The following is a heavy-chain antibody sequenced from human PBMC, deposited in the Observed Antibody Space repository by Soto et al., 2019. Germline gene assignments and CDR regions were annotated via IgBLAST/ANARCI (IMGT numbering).Heavy chain of an antibody. Sequence: GGSLRLSCAASGFTFSSYSMNWVRQAPGKGLEWVSYISSSSSTIYYADSVKGRFTISRDNAKNSLYLQMNSLRAEDTAVYYWARVGRYDFWSGLDAFDIWGQGTMVTVSS. CDR1: GFTFSSYS. V-gene: IGHV3-48*01. CDR3: ARVGRYDFWSGLDAFDI. J-gene: IGHJ3*02. D-gene: IGHD3-3*01. CDR2: ISSSSSTI.